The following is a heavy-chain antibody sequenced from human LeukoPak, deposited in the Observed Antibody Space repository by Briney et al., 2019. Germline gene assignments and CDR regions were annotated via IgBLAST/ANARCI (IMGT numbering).Heavy chain of an antibody. CDR1: GFTFSNYA. V-gene: IGHV3-23*01. J-gene: IGHJ4*02. Sequence: GGSLRLSCAASGFTFSNYAMNWVRQSPEKGLEWVSGISGSGGNTYYADSVKGRFTISRDNSKNTLYLQMNSLRAEDTAVYYCAKLLPEPVPSRPPGDYWGQGTLVTVSS. CDR2: ISGSGGNT. D-gene: IGHD6-6*01. CDR3: AKLLPEPVPSRPPGDY.